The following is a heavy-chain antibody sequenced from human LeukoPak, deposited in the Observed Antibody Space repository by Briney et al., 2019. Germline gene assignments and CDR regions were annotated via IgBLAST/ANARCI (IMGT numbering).Heavy chain of an antibody. CDR2: ISPYNGNT. D-gene: IGHD2/OR15-2a*01. J-gene: IGHJ2*01. Sequence: ASVKVSCKASGGTFSSYAISWVRQAPGQGLEWMGWISPYNGNTNSAQRFQGRVTMTTDTSTSAAYMELRSLRSDDTAVYYCARDNTWYFDLWGRGTLVTVSS. CDR1: GGTFSSYA. CDR3: ARDNTWYFDL. V-gene: IGHV1-18*01.